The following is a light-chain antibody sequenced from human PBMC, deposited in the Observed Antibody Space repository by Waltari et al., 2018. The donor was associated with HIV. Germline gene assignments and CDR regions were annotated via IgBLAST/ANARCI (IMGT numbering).Light chain of an antibody. CDR2: GAS. V-gene: IGKV1-9*01. Sequence: DIQLTQSPSFLSASVGDRVTITCRASEDISSYLAWYQQKPGKAPKLLIYGASTLQSGVPSRFSGSGSETGFTLTISSLQPEDFATYYCQQLSSYPFSDFGPGTKVDI. CDR3: QQLSSYPFSD. CDR1: EDISSY. J-gene: IGKJ3*01.